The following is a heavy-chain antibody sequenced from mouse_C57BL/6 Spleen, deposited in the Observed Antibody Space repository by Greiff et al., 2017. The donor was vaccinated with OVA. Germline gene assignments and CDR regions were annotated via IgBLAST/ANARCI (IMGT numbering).Heavy chain of an antibody. D-gene: IGHD2-5*01. J-gene: IGHJ3*01. CDR3: ARSSTIVTTDWFAY. Sequence: VQLKESGGGLVKPGGSLKLSCAASGFTFSDYGMHWVRQAPEKGLEWVAYISSGSSTIYYADTVKGRFTISRDNAKNTLFLQMTSLRSEDTAMYYCARSSTIVTTDWFAYWGQGTLVTVSA. CDR1: GFTFSDYG. CDR2: ISSGSSTI. V-gene: IGHV5-17*01.